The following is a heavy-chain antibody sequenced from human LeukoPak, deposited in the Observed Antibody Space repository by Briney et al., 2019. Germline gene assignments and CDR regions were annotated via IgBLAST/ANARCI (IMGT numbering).Heavy chain of an antibody. CDR3: ARAAALRANSGYDY. J-gene: IGHJ4*02. D-gene: IGHD5-12*01. Sequence: PSETLSLTCAVYGGSSSGYYWSWIRQPPGKGLEWIGKINHSGSTNYNPSLKSRVTISVDTSKNQFSLKLSSVTAADTAVYYCARAAALRANSGYDYWGQGTLVTVSS. CDR1: GGSSSGYY. CDR2: INHSGST. V-gene: IGHV4-34*01.